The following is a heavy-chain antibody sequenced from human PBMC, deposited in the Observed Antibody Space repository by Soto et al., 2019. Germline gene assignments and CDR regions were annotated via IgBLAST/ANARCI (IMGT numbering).Heavy chain of an antibody. V-gene: IGHV3-21*01. D-gene: IGHD3-10*01. CDR3: ARSSLWFGEMNAFDI. Sequence: EVQLVESGGGLVKPGGSLRLSCAASGFTFSSYSMNWVRQAPGKGLEWVSSISSSSSYIYYADSVKGRFTISRDNPKHSLYLQLNRLRAEDRAVYYCARSSLWFGEMNAFDIWGQGTMVTVSS. CDR1: GFTFSSYS. CDR2: ISSSSSYI. J-gene: IGHJ3*02.